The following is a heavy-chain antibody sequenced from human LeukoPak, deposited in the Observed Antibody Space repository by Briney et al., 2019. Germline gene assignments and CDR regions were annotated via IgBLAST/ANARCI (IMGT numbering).Heavy chain of an antibody. D-gene: IGHD2-2*01. V-gene: IGHV3-23*01. CDR3: AKRGTSGRVDY. CDR2: ISASGDST. J-gene: IGHJ4*02. Sequence: GGSLRLSCAGSGFTFNTCAMNWVRQAPGKGLEWVSAISASGDSTYYADSVKGRFTISRDNSKNTLYLQMNSLRAEDTAVYYCAKRGTSGRVDYWGQGTLVTVSS. CDR1: GFTFNTCA.